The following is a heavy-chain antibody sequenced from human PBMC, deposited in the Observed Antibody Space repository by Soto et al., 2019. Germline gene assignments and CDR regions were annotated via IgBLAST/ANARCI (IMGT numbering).Heavy chain of an antibody. J-gene: IGHJ4*02. CDR2: IYPDDSDT. D-gene: IGHD3-10*01. CDR1: RYSFTTNW. CDR3: ARLPQFIWGGALTSSAYYFNY. Sequence: GESLNISCKGPRYSFTTNWIAWVRQMPGKGLEWMGIIYPDDSDTRYSPSFRGQVTISADTSTKTAYLHWNSLKASDTAIYYCARLPQFIWGGALTSSAYYFNYWGPGNLVTVS. V-gene: IGHV5-51*01.